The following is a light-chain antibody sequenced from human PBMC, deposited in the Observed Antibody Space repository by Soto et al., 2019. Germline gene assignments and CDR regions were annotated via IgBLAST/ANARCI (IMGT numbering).Light chain of an antibody. V-gene: IGLV1-47*01. CDR2: RNN. J-gene: IGLJ7*01. CDR1: SSNIGSNY. CDR3: AAWDDIRSGYAV. Sequence: QSVLTQPPSASGTPGQRVTISCSGSSSNIGSNYVYWYQQLPGTAPKLLIYRNNQRPSGVPDRFSGSKSGTSASLAISGLRSEDEADYYCAAWDDIRSGYAVFGGGTQLTVL.